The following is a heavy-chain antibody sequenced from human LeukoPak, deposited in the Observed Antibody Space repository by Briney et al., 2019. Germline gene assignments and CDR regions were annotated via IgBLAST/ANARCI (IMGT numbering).Heavy chain of an antibody. CDR2: ISGSGGST. V-gene: IGHV3-23*01. D-gene: IGHD6-13*01. CDR1: GFTFSGSA. Sequence: GGSLRLSCAASGFTFSGSAMSWVRQAPGKGLEWVSAISGSGGSTYYADSVKGRFTISRDNSKNTLYLQMNSLRAEDTAVYYCAKDQYSSSWYGFDYWGQGTLVTVSS. J-gene: IGHJ4*02. CDR3: AKDQYSSSWYGFDY.